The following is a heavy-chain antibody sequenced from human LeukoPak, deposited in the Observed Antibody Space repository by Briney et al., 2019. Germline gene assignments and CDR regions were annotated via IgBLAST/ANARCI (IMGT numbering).Heavy chain of an antibody. V-gene: IGHV1-2*02. D-gene: IGHD4-17*01. CDR2: INPNSGGT. J-gene: IGHJ4*02. CDR3: AREPPSGTTVTTGHYSNDY. CDR1: EYTFTGYY. Sequence: VASVKVSCKASEYTFTGYYMHWVRQAPGQGLEWMGWINPNSGGTNYAQKFQGRVTMTRDTSISTAYMELSRLRSDDTAVYYCAREPPSGTTVTTGHYSNDYWGQGTLVTVSS.